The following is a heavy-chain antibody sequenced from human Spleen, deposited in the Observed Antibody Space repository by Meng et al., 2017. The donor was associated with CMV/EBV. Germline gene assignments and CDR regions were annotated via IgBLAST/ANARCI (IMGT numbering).Heavy chain of an antibody. CDR3: ARGLGAMESED. D-gene: IGHD5-18*01. CDR1: GGSISSSSYY. Sequence: GSLRLSCTVSGGSISSSSYYWGWIRQPPGKGLEWIGSIYYSGSTYYNPSLKSRVTISVDTSKNQFSLKLSSVTAADTAVYYCARGLGAMESEDWGQGTLVTVSS. J-gene: IGHJ4*02. V-gene: IGHV4-39*07. CDR2: IYYSGST.